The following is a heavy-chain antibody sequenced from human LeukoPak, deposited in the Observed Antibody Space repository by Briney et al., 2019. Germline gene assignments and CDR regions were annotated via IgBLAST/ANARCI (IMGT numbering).Heavy chain of an antibody. D-gene: IGHD3-10*01. J-gene: IGHJ4*02. CDR3: ATARKYYSGSGSYMDY. V-gene: IGHV1-24*01. Sequence: ASVKVSCKVSGYTLTELSMHWVRQAPGKGLEWMGGFDPEDGETIYAQKFQGRVTMTEDTSTDTAYMELSSLRSGDTVVYYCATARKYYSGSGSYMDYWRQGTLVPVSS. CDR1: GYTLTELS. CDR2: FDPEDGET.